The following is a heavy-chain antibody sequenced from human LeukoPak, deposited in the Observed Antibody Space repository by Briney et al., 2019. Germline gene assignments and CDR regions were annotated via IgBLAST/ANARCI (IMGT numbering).Heavy chain of an antibody. CDR3: ARDQWLRGHAFDI. CDR1: GYTFTSYG. CDR2: ISAYNGNT. Sequence: ASVKVSCKASGYTFTSYGISWARQAPGQGLEWMGWISAYNGNTNYAQKLQGRVTMTTDTFTSTAYMELRSLRSDDTAVYYCARDQWLRGHAFDIWGQGTMVTVSS. J-gene: IGHJ3*02. V-gene: IGHV1-18*01. D-gene: IGHD5-12*01.